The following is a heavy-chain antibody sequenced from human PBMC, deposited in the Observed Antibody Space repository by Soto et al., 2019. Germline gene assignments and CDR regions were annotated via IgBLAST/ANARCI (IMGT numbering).Heavy chain of an antibody. Sequence: LVESGGGLVQPGGSLKVSCAASGFTFSGSAIHWVRQASGKGLEWVGRIGSKAYGYATTYAASVEGRFSITRDDSTNTAYLHMNSLKTEDTAMYYCSRQLVRDYGGILPRNYHYYYYGMDVWGQGTTVTVSS. J-gene: IGHJ6*02. CDR3: SRQLVRDYGGILPRNYHYYYYGMDV. CDR2: IGSKAYGYAT. D-gene: IGHD4-17*01. CDR1: GFTFSGSA. V-gene: IGHV3-73*01.